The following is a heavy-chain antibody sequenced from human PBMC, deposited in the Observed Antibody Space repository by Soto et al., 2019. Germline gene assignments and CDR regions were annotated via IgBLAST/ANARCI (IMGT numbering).Heavy chain of an antibody. J-gene: IGHJ4*02. CDR1: VGSISSSDYY. CDR3: ARGLAAGTVYFDY. V-gene: IGHV4-30-4*01. D-gene: IGHD6-13*01. CDR2: IYYSGAT. Sequence: PSETLSLTCTVPVGSISSSDYYWNWIRQPPGKGLEWIGYIYYSGATHYNPSLESRLTISVDRFKKQFSLRLRSVTAADTAVYFCARGLAAGTVYFDYWGQGTLVTVSS.